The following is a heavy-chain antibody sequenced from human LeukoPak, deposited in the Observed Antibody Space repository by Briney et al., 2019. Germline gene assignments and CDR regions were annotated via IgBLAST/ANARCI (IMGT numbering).Heavy chain of an antibody. J-gene: IGHJ6*03. V-gene: IGHV1-69*01. D-gene: IGHD5-18*01. Sequence: SVKVSCKASGGTFSSYAISWVRQAPGQGLEWMGGIIPIFGTANYAQKFQGRVTITADESTSTAYMELSSLRSEDTAVYYCASNKVDSYGLNHYYYYYMDVWGKGTTVTVSS. CDR3: ASNKVDSYGLNHYYYYYMDV. CDR1: GGTFSSYA. CDR2: IIPIFGTA.